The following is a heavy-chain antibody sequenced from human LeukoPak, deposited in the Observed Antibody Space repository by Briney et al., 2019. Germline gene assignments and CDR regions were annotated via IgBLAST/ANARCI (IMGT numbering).Heavy chain of an antibody. CDR2: IYYSGSA. CDR3: ARATSITIVRGLGAFDI. Sequence: PSETLSLNCTVSGGSVSSGSYYWSWIRQPPGRGLEWIGYIYYSGSANYNPSLKSRVTISVDTTKNQFSLKLSSVTAADTAVYYCARATSITIVRGLGAFDIWGQGTMVTVSS. D-gene: IGHD3-10*01. CDR1: GGSVSSGSYY. J-gene: IGHJ3*02. V-gene: IGHV4-61*01.